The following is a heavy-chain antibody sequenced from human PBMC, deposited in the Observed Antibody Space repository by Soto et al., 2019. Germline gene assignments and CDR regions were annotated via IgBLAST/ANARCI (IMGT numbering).Heavy chain of an antibody. Sequence: GESLKISCKGSEDTFTGYWITWVRQMPGKGLEWVGDIYPGDSDTRYSPSFQGQVTISVDKSISTAYLQWSSLKASDTAIYYCARHPTTPPALVTWYFDLWGRGTLVTVSS. CDR1: EDTFTGYW. V-gene: IGHV5-51*01. J-gene: IGHJ2*01. CDR2: IYPGDSDT. CDR3: ARHPTTPPALVTWYFDL. D-gene: IGHD5-18*01.